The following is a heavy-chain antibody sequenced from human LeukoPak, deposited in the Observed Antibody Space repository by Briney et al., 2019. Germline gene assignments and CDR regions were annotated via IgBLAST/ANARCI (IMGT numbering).Heavy chain of an antibody. Sequence: GGSLRLSCAASGFPFGSYAVNWVRQAPGKGLEWVSATGGSGATTIYADSVKDRFTISRDNSKNMLYLQMNSLRADDTAVYYCAKGTYYYDSSNFDYWGQGTLVAVSS. CDR2: TGGSGATT. D-gene: IGHD3-22*01. J-gene: IGHJ4*02. CDR1: GFPFGSYA. CDR3: AKGTYYYDSSNFDY. V-gene: IGHV3-23*01.